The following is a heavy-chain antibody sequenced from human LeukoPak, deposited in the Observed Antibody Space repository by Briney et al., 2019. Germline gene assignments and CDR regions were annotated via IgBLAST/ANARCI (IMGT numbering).Heavy chain of an antibody. D-gene: IGHD3-16*01. CDR2: IIPIFGTA. J-gene: IGHJ6*02. CDR1: GGTFISYA. Sequence: AAVKVSCKASGGTFISYAISWVRQAPGQGLEWMGGIIPIFGTANYAQKFQGRVTITADESTSTAYMELSSLRSEVTAVYYCAKGGGYSYSYAMDVWGQGTTVTVSS. CDR3: AKGGGYSYSYAMDV. V-gene: IGHV1-69*13.